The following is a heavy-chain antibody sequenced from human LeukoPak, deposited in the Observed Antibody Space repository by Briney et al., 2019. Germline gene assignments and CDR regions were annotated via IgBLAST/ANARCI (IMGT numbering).Heavy chain of an antibody. CDR2: ISSSGSTI. J-gene: IGHJ4*02. Sequence: GWSLRLSCAASGFTFSDYWMSWIRLAPGKGLEWVSCISSSGSTISYADSVQGRFTISRDNAKNSMYLQMNSLRAEDTVVYFCARDYGSSLGYWGQETRVIVS. CDR3: ARDYGSSLGY. D-gene: IGHD6-13*01. CDR1: GFTFSDYW. V-gene: IGHV3-11*01.